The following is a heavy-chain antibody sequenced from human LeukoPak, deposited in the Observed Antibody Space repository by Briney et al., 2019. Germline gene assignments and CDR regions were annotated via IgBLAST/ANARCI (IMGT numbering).Heavy chain of an antibody. CDR3: ARDHYDILTGLGIAFRFDP. Sequence: SETLSLTCTVSGGSISSSSYYWGWIRQPPGKGLEWIGRIYTSGSTNYNPSLKSRVTMSVDTSKNQFSLKLSSVTAADTAVYYCARDHYDILTGLGIAFRFDPWGQGTLVTVSS. J-gene: IGHJ5*02. D-gene: IGHD3-9*01. CDR2: IYTSGST. V-gene: IGHV4-39*07. CDR1: GGSISSSSYY.